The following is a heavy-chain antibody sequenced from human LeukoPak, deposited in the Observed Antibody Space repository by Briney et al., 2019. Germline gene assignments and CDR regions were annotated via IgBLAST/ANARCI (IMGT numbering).Heavy chain of an antibody. D-gene: IGHD2-21*02. CDR1: GFTFDDYA. Sequence: GGSLRLSCAASGFTFDDYAMHWVRQAPGKGLEWVSGISWNSGSIGYADSVKGRFTISRDNAKNSLYLQMNSLRAEDTALYYCHTYCGGDCYSDAFDIWGQGTMVTVS. CDR2: ISWNSGSI. CDR3: HTYCGGDCYSDAFDI. V-gene: IGHV3-9*01. J-gene: IGHJ3*02.